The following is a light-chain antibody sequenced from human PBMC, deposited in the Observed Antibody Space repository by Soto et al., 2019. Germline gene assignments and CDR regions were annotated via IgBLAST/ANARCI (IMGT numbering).Light chain of an antibody. CDR1: QDISSF. Sequence: DIQLTQSPSFLSASVGDRVTITCRASQDISSFLAWYQQKAGKAPKLLIFAASTFQSGVPSRFSGSGSGTEFTLTISSLQPEDFATYYGQQLKTYPRTFGQGTKLEIK. V-gene: IGKV1-9*01. J-gene: IGKJ2*01. CDR2: AAS. CDR3: QQLKTYPRT.